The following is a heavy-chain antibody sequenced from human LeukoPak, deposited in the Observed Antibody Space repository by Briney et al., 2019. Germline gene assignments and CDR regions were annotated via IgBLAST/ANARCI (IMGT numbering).Heavy chain of an antibody. J-gene: IGHJ4*02. CDR1: GFTFSSYW. D-gene: IGHD1-26*01. Sequence: GGSLRLSCAASGFTFSSYWMHWVRQAPGKGLVWVSRINSDGSSTSYADSVKGRFTISRDNARNALYLQMNSLRAEDTALYYCAKDTSGYSGGSFDYWGQGTLVTVSS. V-gene: IGHV3-74*01. CDR2: INSDGSST. CDR3: AKDTSGYSGGSFDY.